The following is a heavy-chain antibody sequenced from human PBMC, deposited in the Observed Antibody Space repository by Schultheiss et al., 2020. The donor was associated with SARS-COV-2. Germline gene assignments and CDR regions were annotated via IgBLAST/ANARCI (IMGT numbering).Heavy chain of an antibody. J-gene: IGHJ5*02. V-gene: IGHV5-51*01. CDR1: GYSFTSYW. CDR2: IYPGDSDT. Sequence: GEFLKISCKGSGYSFTSYWIGWVRQMPGKGLEWMGIIYPGDSDTRYSPSFQGQVTISADKSISTAYLQWSSLKASDTAMYYCARRLGYCSGGSCHAGWFDPWGQGTLVTVSS. D-gene: IGHD2-15*01. CDR3: ARRLGYCSGGSCHAGWFDP.